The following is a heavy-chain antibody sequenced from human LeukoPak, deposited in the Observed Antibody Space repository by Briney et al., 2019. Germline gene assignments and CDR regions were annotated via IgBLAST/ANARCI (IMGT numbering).Heavy chain of an antibody. CDR2: IGGSGGGT. D-gene: IGHD1-26*01. CDR1: GFTFSSYA. Sequence: GGSLRLSCAASGFTFSSYAMTWVCQAPGKGLEWVSAIGGSGGGTYYADSVKGRFTISRDNSKNTLFLRMNSLRAEDTAVYYCAKVGRGRVVGATSYFDSWGQGTLVTVSS. CDR3: AKVGRGRVVGATSYFDS. V-gene: IGHV3-23*01. J-gene: IGHJ4*02.